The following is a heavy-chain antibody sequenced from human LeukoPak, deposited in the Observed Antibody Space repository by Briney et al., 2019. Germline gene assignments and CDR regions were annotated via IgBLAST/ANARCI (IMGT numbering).Heavy chain of an antibody. CDR2: IIPMFETA. D-gene: IGHD3-9*01. CDR1: GGTFNSYA. CDR3: ARGIRYYDILTGHVKGHDNSYYYYMDV. Sequence: SVKVSCKASGGTFNSYAISWVRQAPGQGLEWMGGIIPMFETANYAQKFQGRVTITADEFTTTVYMELSSLRSEDTAVYYCARGIRYYDILTGHVKGHDNSYYYYMDVWGKGTTVTISS. J-gene: IGHJ6*03. V-gene: IGHV1-69*01.